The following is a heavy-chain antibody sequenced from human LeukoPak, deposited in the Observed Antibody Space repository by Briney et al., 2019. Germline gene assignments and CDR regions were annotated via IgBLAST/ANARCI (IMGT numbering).Heavy chain of an antibody. CDR3: ARSLAAGFDI. J-gene: IGHJ3*02. Sequence: GWSLRLSCAASGFTFSRYRMSWVRQAPGKGLEWVANMKQVGSEKYYVDSVEGRFTISRDNAKNSQYLQMNSLKAEDTAVYYCARSLAAGFDIWGQGTMVTVSS. CDR1: GFTFSRYR. V-gene: IGHV3-7*04. D-gene: IGHD6-25*01. CDR2: MKQVGSEK.